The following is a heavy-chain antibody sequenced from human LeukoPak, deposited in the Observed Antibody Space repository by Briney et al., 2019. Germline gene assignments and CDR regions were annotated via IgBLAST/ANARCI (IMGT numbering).Heavy chain of an antibody. CDR3: VRRKANSDGEFDF. V-gene: IGHV3-21*01. CDR2: ISSSGSSI. J-gene: IGHJ5*01. Sequence: GGSLTLSCAASGFIFSRYNMSSVSQAAGKGLDWVSFISSSGSSITYADSVKGRFTTSRDNVKNSLYLQMNSLRAEDTAVYYCVRRKANSDGEFDFWGQGTLVTVSS. CDR1: GFIFSRYN. D-gene: IGHD3-10*01.